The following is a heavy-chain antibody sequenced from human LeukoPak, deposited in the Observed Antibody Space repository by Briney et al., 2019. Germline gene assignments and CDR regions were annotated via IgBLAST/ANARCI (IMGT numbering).Heavy chain of an antibody. CDR3: AKDTSSSWTSIPFDY. V-gene: IGHV3-23*01. Sequence: PGGSLRLSCAASGFTVSSNYMSWVRQAPGKGLEWVSAISGSGGSTYYADSVKGRFTISRDNSKNTLYLQMNSLRAEDTAVYYCAKDTSSSWTSIPFDYWGQGTLVTVSS. J-gene: IGHJ4*02. CDR1: GFTVSSNY. CDR2: ISGSGGST. D-gene: IGHD6-13*01.